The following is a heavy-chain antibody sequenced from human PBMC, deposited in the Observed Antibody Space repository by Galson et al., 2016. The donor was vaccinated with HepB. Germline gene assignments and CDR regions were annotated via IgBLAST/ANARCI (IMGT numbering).Heavy chain of an antibody. CDR2: IDPSDSYT. CDR1: TVNFIRYW. V-gene: IGHV5-10-1*01. CDR3: ATYYYDSGSYYNPDY. J-gene: IGHJ4*02. D-gene: IGHD3-10*01. Sequence: QSGAEVKKPGESLRISCQGSTVNFIRYWISWVRQMPGKGLEWMGRIDPSDSYTKYSPSFQGHVTISLDKSISTAYLQWSSLKASDTAMYYCATYYYDSGSYYNPDYWGQGTLVTVSS.